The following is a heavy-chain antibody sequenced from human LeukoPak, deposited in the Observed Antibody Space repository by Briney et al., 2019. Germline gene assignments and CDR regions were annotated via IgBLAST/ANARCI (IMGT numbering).Heavy chain of an antibody. CDR3: AKTRNAAMSAYYSYAMDV. J-gene: IGHJ6*02. CDR2: TSASGGSS. V-gene: IGHV3-23*01. D-gene: IGHD5-18*01. Sequence: GGSLRLSCAASGFTFNSYAMSWVRQAPGKGLEWVSSTSASGGSSYYAGSVKGRFSISRDNSENTLYLQMNSLRAEDTAVYYCAKTRNAAMSAYYSYAMDVWGQGTTVTVSS. CDR1: GFTFNSYA.